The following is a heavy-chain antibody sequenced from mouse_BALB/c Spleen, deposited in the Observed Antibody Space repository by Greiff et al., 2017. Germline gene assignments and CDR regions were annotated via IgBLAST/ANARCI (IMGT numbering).Heavy chain of an antibody. CDR3: KGGNFYFDY. CDR1: GYTFTSYW. J-gene: IGHJ2*01. V-gene: IGHV1S22*01. Sequence: LQQPGSELVRPGASVKLSCKASGYTFTSYWMHWVKQRPGQGLEWIGNIYPGSGSTNYDEKFKSKATLTVDTSSSTAYMQLSSLTSEDSAVYYCKGGNFYFDYWGQGSTLTVSS. D-gene: IGHD2-1*01. CDR2: IYPGSGST.